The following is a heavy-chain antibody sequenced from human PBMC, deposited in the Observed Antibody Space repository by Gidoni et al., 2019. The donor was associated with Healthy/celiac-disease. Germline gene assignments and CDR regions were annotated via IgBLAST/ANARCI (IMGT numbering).Heavy chain of an antibody. CDR1: GFTVSRNY. J-gene: IGHJ4*02. CDR3: ARIDSSGYYFYYFDY. V-gene: IGHV3-53*01. D-gene: IGHD3-22*01. Sequence: EVQLVESGGGLIQPGGSLRLSCAASGFTVSRNYMSWVRQAPGKGLEWVSVIYSGGSTYYADSVKGRFTISRDNSKNTLYLQMNSLRAEDTAVYYCARIDSSGYYFYYFDYWGQGTLVTVSS. CDR2: IYSGGST.